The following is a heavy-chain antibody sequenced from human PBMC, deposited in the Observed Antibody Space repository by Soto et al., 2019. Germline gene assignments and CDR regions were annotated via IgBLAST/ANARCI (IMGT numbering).Heavy chain of an antibody. V-gene: IGHV1-69*01. CDR2: IIPIFGTA. D-gene: IGHD1-26*01. J-gene: IGHJ6*02. Sequence: QVQLVQSGAEVKKPGSSVKVSCKASGGTFSSYAISWVRQAPGQGLEWMGGIIPIFGTANYAQKFQGRVTITADEPTSTAYMELSSLRSEDTAVYYCASPPRGDILSTYGMDVWGQGTTVTVSS. CDR1: GGTFSSYA. CDR3: ASPPRGDILSTYGMDV.